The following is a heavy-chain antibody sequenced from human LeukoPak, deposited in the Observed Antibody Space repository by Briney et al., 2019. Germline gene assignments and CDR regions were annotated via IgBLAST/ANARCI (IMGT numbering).Heavy chain of an antibody. CDR1: GFTFSNYA. J-gene: IGHJ3*02. Sequence: PGGSLRLSCAASGFTFSNYAMSWVRQAPGKGLEWVSGISGNGGSTYNADSVKGRFTISRDNSKNTLYLQMNSLRAEDTAVYYCAKGGLVHPLHIWGQGTMVTVSS. CDR3: AKGGLVHPLHI. V-gene: IGHV3-23*01. D-gene: IGHD3/OR15-3a*01. CDR2: ISGNGGST.